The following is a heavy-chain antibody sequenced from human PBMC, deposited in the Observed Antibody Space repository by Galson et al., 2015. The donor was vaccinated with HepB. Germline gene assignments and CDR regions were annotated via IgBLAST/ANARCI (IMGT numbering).Heavy chain of an antibody. V-gene: IGHV3-48*01. CDR2: ISAGSTGR. CDR3: ARNPASYDYYNMDV. Sequence: SLRLSCAAPGFSFSSHSMCWVRQAPGKGLEWVAYISAGSTGRYYGASVKGRFTISRDNAKNSVYLHMNNLRAEDTAVYYCARNPASYDYYNMDVWGRGTTVTVSS. CDR1: GFSFSSHS. J-gene: IGHJ6*02. D-gene: IGHD6-25*01.